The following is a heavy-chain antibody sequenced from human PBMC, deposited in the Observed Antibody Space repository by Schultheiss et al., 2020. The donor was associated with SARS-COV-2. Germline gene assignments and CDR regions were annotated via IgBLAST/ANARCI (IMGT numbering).Heavy chain of an antibody. CDR2: IYHSGST. V-gene: IGHV4-38-2*02. CDR3: ARENYGPLLNYGMDV. Sequence: SQTLSLTCTVSGYSISSGYYWGWIRQPPGKGLEWIGSIYHSGSTYYNPSLKSRVTISVDTSKNQFSLNLSSVTAADTAVYYCARENYGPLLNYGMDVWGQGTTVTVSS. J-gene: IGHJ6*02. D-gene: IGHD4-17*01. CDR1: GYSISSGYY.